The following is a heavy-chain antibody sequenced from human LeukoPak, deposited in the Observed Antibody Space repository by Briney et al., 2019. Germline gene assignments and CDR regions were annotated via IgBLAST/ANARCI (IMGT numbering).Heavy chain of an antibody. V-gene: IGHV3-23*01. D-gene: IGHD3-3*01. Sequence: GGSLRLSCAASGFTFSSYAMSWVRQAPGKGLDWVSAISGSGGSTYYADSVKGRFTISRDNSKNTLYLQMNSLRAEDTAVYYCARESIRSGSLKWFDPWGQGTLVTVSS. CDR1: GFTFSSYA. J-gene: IGHJ5*02. CDR3: ARESIRSGSLKWFDP. CDR2: ISGSGGST.